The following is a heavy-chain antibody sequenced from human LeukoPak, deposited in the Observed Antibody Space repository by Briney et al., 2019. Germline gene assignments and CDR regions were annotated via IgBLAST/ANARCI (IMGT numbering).Heavy chain of an antibody. CDR3: ARDRGYSSGWAALYYYYYYMDV. CDR2: IKQNGSEK. Sequence: GGSLRLSCAASGFTFSSYWMSWVRQAPGKGLEWVANIKQNGSEKYYVDSVKGRFTISRDNAKNSLYLQMNSLRAEDTAVYYCARDRGYSSGWAALYYYYYYMDVWGKGTTVTVSS. J-gene: IGHJ6*03. D-gene: IGHD6-19*01. CDR1: GFTFSSYW. V-gene: IGHV3-7*01.